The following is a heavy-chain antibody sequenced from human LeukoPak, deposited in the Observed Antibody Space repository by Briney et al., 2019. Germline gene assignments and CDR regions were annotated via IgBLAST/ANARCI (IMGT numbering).Heavy chain of an antibody. CDR3: ARDGWFGDYNWYDP. CDR1: GFTFSSYS. Sequence: GGSLRLSCAASGFTFSSYSMNWVRQAPGKGLEWVSYISSASNTIYYADSVKGRFTISRDNAKNSLYLQMNSLRAEDTAMYYCARDGWFGDYNWYDPWGQGTLVTVSS. D-gene: IGHD3-10*01. V-gene: IGHV3-48*01. J-gene: IGHJ5*02. CDR2: ISSASNTI.